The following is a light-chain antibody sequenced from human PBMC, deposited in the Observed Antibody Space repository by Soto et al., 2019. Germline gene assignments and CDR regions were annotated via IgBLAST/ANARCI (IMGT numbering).Light chain of an antibody. V-gene: IGKV3-20*01. CDR3: QQYDTYPRT. CDR1: QSISSSY. Sequence: EIVLTQSPGTLSLSPGERATLSCRASQSISSSYFAWYQQKPGQAPRLLIYSTSSRATGIPDRFSGSGSGTEFTLTISSLQPDDFATYYCQQYDTYPRTFGQGTKVDIK. J-gene: IGKJ1*01. CDR2: STS.